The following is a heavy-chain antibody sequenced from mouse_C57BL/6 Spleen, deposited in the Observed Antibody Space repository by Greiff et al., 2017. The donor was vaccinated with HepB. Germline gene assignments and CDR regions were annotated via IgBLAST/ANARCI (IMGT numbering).Heavy chain of an antibody. CDR1: GYAFSSYW. V-gene: IGHV1-80*01. CDR3: ARGDYYCSSSDY. CDR2: IYPGDGDT. Sequence: VQLQQSGAELVKPGASVKISCKASGYAFSSYWMNWVKQRPGKGLEWIGQIYPGDGDTNYNGKFKGKATLTADKSSSTAYLQRSSLTAEDSAVYFCARGDYYCSSSDYWGQGTTLTVSS. J-gene: IGHJ2*01. D-gene: IGHD1-1*01.